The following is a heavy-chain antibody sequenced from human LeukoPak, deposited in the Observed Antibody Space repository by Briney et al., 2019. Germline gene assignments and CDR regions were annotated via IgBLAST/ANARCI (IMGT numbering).Heavy chain of an antibody. D-gene: IGHD4-17*01. CDR2: ISSSSSYI. Sequence: PGGSLRLSCAASGFTFSSYSMNWVRQAPGKGLEWVSSISSSSSYIYYADSVKGRFTISRDNAKNSLYLQMNSLRAEDTAVYYCARDRLDPLMTTVTDWYFDLWGRGTLVTVSS. CDR1: GFTFSSYS. J-gene: IGHJ2*01. V-gene: IGHV3-21*01. CDR3: ARDRLDPLMTTVTDWYFDL.